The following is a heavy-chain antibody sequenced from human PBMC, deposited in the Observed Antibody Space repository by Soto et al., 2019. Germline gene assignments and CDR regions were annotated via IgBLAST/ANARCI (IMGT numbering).Heavy chain of an antibody. J-gene: IGHJ5*02. CDR1: GGSISSGGYY. Sequence: SETLSLTCTVSGGSISSGGYYWSWIRQHPGKGLEWIGYIYYSGSTYYNPSLKSRVTISVDTSKNQFSLKLSSVTAADTAVYYCARDKYSSSGRGNWFDPWGQGTLVTVSS. CDR2: IYYSGST. V-gene: IGHV4-31*03. CDR3: ARDKYSSSGRGNWFDP. D-gene: IGHD6-6*01.